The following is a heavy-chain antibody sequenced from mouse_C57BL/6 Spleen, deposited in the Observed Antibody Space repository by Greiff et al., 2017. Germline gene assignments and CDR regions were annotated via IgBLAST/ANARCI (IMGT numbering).Heavy chain of an antibody. Sequence: EVQRVESGGGLVKPGGSLKLSCAASGFTFSDYGMHWVRQAPEKGLEWVAYISSGSSTIYYADTVKGRFTISRDNAKNTLCLQMTSLRSADTAMYDCARPYGNYVSSGFAYWGQGTLVTVSA. CDR2: ISSGSSTI. CDR3: ARPYGNYVSSGFAY. D-gene: IGHD2-1*01. J-gene: IGHJ3*01. V-gene: IGHV5-17*01. CDR1: GFTFSDYG.